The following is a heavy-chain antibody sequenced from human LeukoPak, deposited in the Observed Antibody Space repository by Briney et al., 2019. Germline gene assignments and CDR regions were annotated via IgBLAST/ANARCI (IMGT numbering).Heavy chain of an antibody. CDR2: ISSSSYI. Sequence: GGSLRLSCAVSGFTFSGYDMNWVRQAPGKGLEWVSSISSSSYIFYADSVKARFTISRDNAKNSLFLQMNSLRAEDTAMYYCASYFSGSYSFDFWGQGTLVTVSS. V-gene: IGHV3-69-1*01. CDR1: GFTFSGYD. J-gene: IGHJ4*02. D-gene: IGHD1-26*01. CDR3: ASYFSGSYSFDF.